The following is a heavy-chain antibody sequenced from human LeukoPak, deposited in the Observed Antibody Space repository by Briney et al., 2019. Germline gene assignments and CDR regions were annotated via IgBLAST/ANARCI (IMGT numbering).Heavy chain of an antibody. CDR3: ARLGYSYDIDY. J-gene: IGHJ4*02. V-gene: IGHV1-69*04. CDR2: IIPILGIA. CDR1: GGTFSSYA. Sequence: SVKVSCKASGGTFSSYAISWVRQAPGQGLEWMGRIIPILGIANYAQKFQGRVTITADKSTSTAYMELSSLRSEDTAVYYCARLGYSYDIDYWGQGALVTVSS. D-gene: IGHD5-18*01.